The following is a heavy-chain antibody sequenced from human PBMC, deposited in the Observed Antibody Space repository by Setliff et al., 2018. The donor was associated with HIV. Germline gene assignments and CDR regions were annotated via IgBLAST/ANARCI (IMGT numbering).Heavy chain of an antibody. V-gene: IGHV4-59*08. CDR2: IYYSGGT. J-gene: IGHJ4*02. Sequence: NPSETLSLTCTVSGGSISSYYWNWIRQPPGKGLEWIGYIYYSGGTDYNPSLKSRVTISKDTSKNQLSLKLTSVTAADTAVYFCAGDYAGSGRPFDYWGQGTLVTVSS. CDR1: GGSISSYY. D-gene: IGHD4-17*01. CDR3: AGDYAGSGRPFDY.